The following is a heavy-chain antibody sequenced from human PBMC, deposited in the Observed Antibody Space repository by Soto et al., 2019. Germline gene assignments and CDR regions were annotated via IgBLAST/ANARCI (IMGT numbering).Heavy chain of an antibody. CDR1: GFTFSSYA. Sequence: GGSLRLSCAASGFTFSSYAMSWVRQAPGKGLEWVSVISGSGGSTFYADSVKGRFTISRDNSKNTLYVQMNNLRVEDTAIYYCARKGPPRDAFDIWGQGTMVTVSS. CDR2: ISGSGGST. V-gene: IGHV3-23*01. CDR3: ARKGPPRDAFDI. J-gene: IGHJ3*02.